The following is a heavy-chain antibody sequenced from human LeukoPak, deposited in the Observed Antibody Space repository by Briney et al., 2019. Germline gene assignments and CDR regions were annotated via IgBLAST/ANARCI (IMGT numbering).Heavy chain of an antibody. D-gene: IGHD6-19*01. CDR2: INAGNGNR. Sequence: ASVKVSCKASGYTFTSYAMHWVRQAPGQRLEWMGWINAGNGNRKYSQKLQGRVTMTTDTSTSTAYMELRSLRSDDTAVYYCARAGSIAVAGLPFDYWGQGTLVTVSS. CDR1: GYTFTSYA. V-gene: IGHV1-3*01. J-gene: IGHJ4*02. CDR3: ARAGSIAVAGLPFDY.